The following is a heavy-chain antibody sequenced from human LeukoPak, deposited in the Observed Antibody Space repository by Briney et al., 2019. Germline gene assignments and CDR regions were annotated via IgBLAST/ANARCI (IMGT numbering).Heavy chain of an antibody. CDR1: GFPLSSYW. CDR3: ARDASLPGIAAAGHDAFDI. D-gene: IGHD6-13*01. CDR2: IYSGGTT. J-gene: IGHJ3*02. Sequence: GGSLRLSCAASGFPLSSYWMHWVRQAPGKGLEWVSVIYSGGTTYYPDSVKCRFTISRDNSKTTLYLQMNSLRAEDTAVYYCARDASLPGIAAAGHDAFDIWGQGTMVTDSS. V-gene: IGHV3-66*01.